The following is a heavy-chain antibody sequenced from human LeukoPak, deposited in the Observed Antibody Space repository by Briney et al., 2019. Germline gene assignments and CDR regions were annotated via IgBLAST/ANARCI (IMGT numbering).Heavy chain of an antibody. J-gene: IGHJ6*03. Sequence: GASVKVSCKASGYTFTGYYMHWVRQAPGQGLEWMGWINPNSGGTNYAQKFQGRVTMTRDTSISTAYMELSRLRSDDTAVYYCARRGVEMAASYYYYYMDVWGKGTTVTVSS. CDR1: GYTFTGYY. V-gene: IGHV1-2*02. CDR2: INPNSGGT. CDR3: ARRGVEMAASYYYYYMDV. D-gene: IGHD5-24*01.